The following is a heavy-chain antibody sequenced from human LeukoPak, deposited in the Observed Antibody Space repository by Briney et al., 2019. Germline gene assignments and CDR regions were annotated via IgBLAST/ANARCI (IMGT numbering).Heavy chain of an antibody. V-gene: IGHV1-8*01. CDR1: GYTFTSYD. J-gene: IGHJ3*02. Sequence: ASVKASCKASGYTFTSYDINWLRQATGQGLEWMGWMNPNSGNTGYAQKFQGRVTMTRNTSISTAYMELSSLRSEDTAVYYCVGPGLNWNYRPPRANAFDIWGQGTMVTVSS. D-gene: IGHD1-7*01. CDR3: VGPGLNWNYRPPRANAFDI. CDR2: MNPNSGNT.